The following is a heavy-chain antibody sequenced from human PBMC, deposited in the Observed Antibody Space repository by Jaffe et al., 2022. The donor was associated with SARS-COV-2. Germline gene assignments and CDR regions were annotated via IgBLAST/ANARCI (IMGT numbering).Heavy chain of an antibody. J-gene: IGHJ3*02. CDR1: GFSFSGYA. CDR3: AKSRLSSYSMMGYCNTASCYIGANSFDI. CDR2: VSGSGGST. V-gene: IGHV3-23*01. D-gene: IGHD2-2*01. Sequence: EVELLESGGGLVQPGGSLRLSCAASGFSFSGYAMNWVRQAPGKGLEWVSIVSGSGGSTDYAESVKGRFTISRDNSKNTLYLQMNSLRAEDTAIYYCAKSRLSSYSMMGYCNTASCYIGANSFDIWGQGTMVIVST.